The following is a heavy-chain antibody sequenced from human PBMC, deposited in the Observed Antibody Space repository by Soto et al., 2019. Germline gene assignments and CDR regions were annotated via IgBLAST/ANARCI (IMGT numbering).Heavy chain of an antibody. Sequence: QVHLVQSGTEVKKPGASVKVSCKTSGYTFRSQGITWVRQAPGQGLEWMGCIRVYNGKTYYKESLQGRVTMTTDTSTSTAYMELRNLRSDDTAVYYCATSIYSTSWFGHYNMDVWGQGTTVTVSS. J-gene: IGHJ6*03. D-gene: IGHD2-21*01. CDR3: ATSIYSTSWFGHYNMDV. V-gene: IGHV1-18*01. CDR2: IRVYNGKT. CDR1: GYTFRSQG.